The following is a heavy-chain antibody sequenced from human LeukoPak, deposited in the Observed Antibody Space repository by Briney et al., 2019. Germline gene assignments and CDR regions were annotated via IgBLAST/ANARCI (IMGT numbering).Heavy chain of an antibody. CDR2: IYRSGST. Sequence: SETLSLTCTVSGGSISSYYWSWIRQPPGKGLEWLGEIYRSGSTNYNPSLNSRLTISLDKSKNQFSLNVSSVTAADTAVYYCARDPGTIPPYYFDYWGQGILVTVSS. D-gene: IGHD3-10*01. V-gene: IGHV4-59*12. CDR3: ARDPGTIPPYYFDY. J-gene: IGHJ4*02. CDR1: GGSISSYY.